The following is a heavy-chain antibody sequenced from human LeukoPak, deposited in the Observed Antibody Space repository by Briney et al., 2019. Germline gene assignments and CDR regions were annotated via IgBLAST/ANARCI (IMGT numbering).Heavy chain of an antibody. V-gene: IGHV1-24*01. J-gene: IGHJ5*02. CDR3: ATDLGLAVAGTPYNWFDP. D-gene: IGHD6-19*01. Sequence: ASVKVSCRVSGYTLTELSMHWVRQAPGKGLERMGGFDPEDGETIYAQKFQGRVTMTEDTSTDTAYMELSSLRSEDTAVYYCATDLGLAVAGTPYNWFDPWGQGTLVTVSS. CDR2: FDPEDGET. CDR1: GYTLTELS.